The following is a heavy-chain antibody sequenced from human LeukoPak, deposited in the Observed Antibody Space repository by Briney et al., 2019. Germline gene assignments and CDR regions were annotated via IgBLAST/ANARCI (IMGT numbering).Heavy chain of an antibody. CDR2: ISSSSSYI. Sequence: GRSLRLSCAASGLMFSSYGMHWVRQAPGKGLEWVSSISSSSSYIYYADSVKGRFTISRDNAKNSLYLQMNSLRAEDTAVYYCARDWADFWSGYPFDYWGQGTLVTVSS. CDR3: ARDWADFWSGYPFDY. V-gene: IGHV3-21*01. J-gene: IGHJ4*02. CDR1: GLMFSSYG. D-gene: IGHD3-3*01.